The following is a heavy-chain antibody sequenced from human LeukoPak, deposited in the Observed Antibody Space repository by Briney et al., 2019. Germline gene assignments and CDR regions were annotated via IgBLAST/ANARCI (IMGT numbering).Heavy chain of an antibody. J-gene: IGHJ5*02. CDR1: GFTFSPYD. D-gene: IGHD2-2*01. V-gene: IGHV3-13*01. CDR3: ARQKTHYCSSTSCDAKGWFDP. CDR2: IGSAGDT. Sequence: GGSLRLSCAASGFTFSPYDMHWVRQTTGKGLEWVSAIGSAGDTYYTASVKGRFTISRENAKNSLYLQMNSLRAEDTAVYYCARQKTHYCSSTSCDAKGWFDPWSQGTLVTVSS.